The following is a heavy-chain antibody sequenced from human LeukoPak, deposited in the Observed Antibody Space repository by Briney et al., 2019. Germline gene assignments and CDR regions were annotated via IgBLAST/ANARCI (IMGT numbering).Heavy chain of an antibody. CDR3: SRHSVDYGDCIAEGYHYYGMDV. Sequence: GGSLRLSCAASGFTFSGCAMHWVRQASGKGLEWVGRIRTKGNSYATEYAASVKGRFTISRDDSKNTAYLQMNSLKTEDTAVYYCSRHSVDYGDCIAEGYHYYGMDVWGKGTTVTVSS. V-gene: IGHV3-73*01. CDR1: GFTFSGCA. J-gene: IGHJ6*04. D-gene: IGHD4-17*01. CDR2: IRTKGNSYAT.